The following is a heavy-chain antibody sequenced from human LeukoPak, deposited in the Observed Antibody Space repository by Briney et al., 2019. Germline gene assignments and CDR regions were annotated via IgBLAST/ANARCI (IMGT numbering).Heavy chain of an antibody. J-gene: IGHJ4*02. Sequence: ESLKISCKGSGYSFTNYGISWVRQMPGKGLEWMGRIDPSDSYSNYGPSFQGHVTISADRSISTAYLQWRSLKASDTAMYYCARQLDYYDKRDYWGQGTLVTVAS. CDR3: ARQLDYYDKRDY. CDR1: GYSFTNYG. D-gene: IGHD3-22*01. V-gene: IGHV5-10-1*01. CDR2: IDPSDSYS.